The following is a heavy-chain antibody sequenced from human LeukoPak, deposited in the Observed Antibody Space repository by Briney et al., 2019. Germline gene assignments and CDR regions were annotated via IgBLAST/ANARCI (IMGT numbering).Heavy chain of an antibody. CDR2: INSDGSTT. Sequence: GGSLRLSCAASGFTFSSYWMHWVRQAPGKGLVWVSRINSDGSTTSYADSVKGRFTTSRDNSKDTLYLQMDSLRAEDTAVYYCANLGYCSGGSCYRGGYWGQGTLVTVSS. CDR1: GFTFSSYW. J-gene: IGHJ4*02. CDR3: ANLGYCSGGSCYRGGY. D-gene: IGHD2-15*01. V-gene: IGHV3-74*01.